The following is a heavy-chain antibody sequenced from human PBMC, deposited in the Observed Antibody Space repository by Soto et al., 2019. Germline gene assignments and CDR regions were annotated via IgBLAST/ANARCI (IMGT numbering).Heavy chain of an antibody. J-gene: IGHJ4*02. CDR1: GASISTYY. CDR3: ATYCISTSCVPDY. V-gene: IGHV4-59*01. D-gene: IGHD2-2*01. Sequence: QVQLQESGPGVVKPSETLSLTCYVSGASISTYYWNWIRQSPGKGLEWLGYIFYTGSTNYNPSLNSLVTMSTVTSNNQVSMRLSSMTAADTAVYYCATYCISTSCVPDYWGQGTLSPSPQ. CDR2: IFYTGST.